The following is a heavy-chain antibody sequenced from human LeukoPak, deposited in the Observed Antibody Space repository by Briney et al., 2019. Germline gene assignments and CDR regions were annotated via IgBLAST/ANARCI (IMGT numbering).Heavy chain of an antibody. CDR3: ARLLSIAVAGTGFGY. J-gene: IGHJ4*02. V-gene: IGHV3-23*01. D-gene: IGHD6-19*01. CDR2: ISGSGGST. Sequence: GGSLRLSCVASGFSLSDYYMTWIRQAPGKGLEWVSAISGSGGSTYYADSVKGRFTISRDNSKNTLYLQMNSLRAEDTPVYYCARLLSIAVAGTGFGYWGQGTLVTVSS. CDR1: GFSLSDYY.